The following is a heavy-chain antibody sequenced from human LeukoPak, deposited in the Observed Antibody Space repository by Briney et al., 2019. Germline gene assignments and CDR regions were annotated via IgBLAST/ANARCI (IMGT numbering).Heavy chain of an antibody. CDR3: ARGPPLYYYGSGNY. V-gene: IGHV4-39*07. J-gene: IGHJ4*02. CDR1: GGSISSSSYY. CDR2: IYYSGST. Sequence: PSETLSLTCTVSGGSISSSSYYWGWIRQPPGKGLEWIGSIYYSGSTYYNPSLKSRITISVDTSKNQFSLKLSSVTAADTAVYYCARGPPLYYYGSGNYWGQGTLVTVSS. D-gene: IGHD3-10*01.